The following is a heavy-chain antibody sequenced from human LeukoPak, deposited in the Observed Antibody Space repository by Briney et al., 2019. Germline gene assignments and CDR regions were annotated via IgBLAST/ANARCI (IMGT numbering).Heavy chain of an antibody. Sequence: ASVKVSCKASGYTFTSYDIIWLRQATGQGLEWMGWMNPNNGNTGYVQKLQGRLTMTRDTSISTAYMELSSLRSEDTAIYYCARDLVDNACDFWGQGTLVTVSS. CDR1: GYTFTSYD. V-gene: IGHV1-8*02. CDR3: ARDLVDNACDF. D-gene: IGHD2-8*01. CDR2: MNPNNGNT. J-gene: IGHJ4*02.